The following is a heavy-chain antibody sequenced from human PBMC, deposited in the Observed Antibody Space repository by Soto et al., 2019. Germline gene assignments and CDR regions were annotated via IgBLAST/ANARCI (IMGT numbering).Heavy chain of an antibody. CDR3: ARGPPIFY. V-gene: IGHV4-30-2*01. J-gene: IGHJ4*02. CDR2: IYHSVST. Sequence: QLQLQESGSKLVKPSQTLSLTCAVSGGSISSGGYSWSWIRQPPGKGLEWIGYIYHSVSTYYNPSLKSRVTILVDRSKHQFSLKLSFVTAAVTAVYYCARGPPIFYWGQGTLVTVSS. CDR1: GGSISSGGYS. D-gene: IGHD3-9*01.